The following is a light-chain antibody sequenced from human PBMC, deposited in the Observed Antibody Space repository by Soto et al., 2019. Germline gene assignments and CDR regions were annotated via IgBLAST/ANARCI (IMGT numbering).Light chain of an antibody. CDR2: DAS. CDR3: QQRSNWPHSIT. Sequence: EIVLTQSPATLSLSPGERATLSCRASQSVSSYLAWYQQKPGQAPRLLIYDASNRATGIPARFSGSGSGTDFTLTISSLEPEDFAVYNCQQRSNWPHSITFGQGTRLEIK. V-gene: IGKV3-11*01. CDR1: QSVSSY. J-gene: IGKJ5*01.